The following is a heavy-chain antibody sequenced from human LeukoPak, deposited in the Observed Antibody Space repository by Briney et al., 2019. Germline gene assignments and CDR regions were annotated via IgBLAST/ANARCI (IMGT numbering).Heavy chain of an antibody. CDR3: ARGGFIVVVPAAMADGHYYGMDV. V-gene: IGHV4-34*01. CDR1: GGSFSGYY. CDR2: INHSGST. J-gene: IGHJ6*02. D-gene: IGHD2-2*01. Sequence: SETLSLTRAVYGGSFSGYYWSWIRQPPGKGLEWIGEINHSGSTNYNPSLKSRVTISVDTSKNQFSLKLSSVTAADTAVYYCARGGFIVVVPAAMADGHYYGMDVWGQGTTVTVSS.